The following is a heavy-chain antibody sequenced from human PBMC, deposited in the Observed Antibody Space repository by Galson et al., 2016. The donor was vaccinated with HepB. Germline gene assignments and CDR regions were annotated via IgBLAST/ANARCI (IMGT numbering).Heavy chain of an antibody. CDR1: GFSLSNYW. CDR3: TRGEVTTFSDAFEN. D-gene: IGHD3-16*01. V-gene: IGHV3-74*01. J-gene: IGHJ4*02. CDR2: ISRDGSFT. Sequence: SLRLSCAASGFSLSNYWMHWVRHVPGKGLLWVSRISRDGSFTNYADSVKGRFTVSRDNFKKTLSLQMNDLRVEDTATYYCTRGEVTTFSDAFENWGRGTLVTVFS.